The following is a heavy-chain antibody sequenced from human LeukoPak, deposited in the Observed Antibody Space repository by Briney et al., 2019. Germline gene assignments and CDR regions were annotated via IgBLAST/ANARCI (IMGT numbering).Heavy chain of an antibody. J-gene: IGHJ3*02. CDR1: GSSLSSIGVG. V-gene: IGHV2-5*02. Sequence: SGPTLVNPTQTLTLTCTFSGSSLSSIGVGVGWIRQPPGKALEGLALTYWDDDKRSTPSLVSRLTITKATYKNKVVLEMPNMAPVATATYYCAHTPRRHSYDYGAFDIWGQGTMVTVSS. CDR3: AHTPRRHSYDYGAFDI. D-gene: IGHD5-18*01. CDR2: TYWDDDK.